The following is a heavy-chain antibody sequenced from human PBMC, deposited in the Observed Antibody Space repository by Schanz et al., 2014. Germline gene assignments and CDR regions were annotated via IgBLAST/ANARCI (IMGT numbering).Heavy chain of an antibody. Sequence: QVQLQESGPGLVKPSETLSLTCTVSGGSMSSFYWNWIRQPAGKGLEWIGRISTSGSTNYNPSLRSRVSMSIGPPKTHFSLRLSSLTAADTAVYYCATWRGDDSGGHGQFDYWGQGALVTVSS. CDR2: ISTSGST. J-gene: IGHJ4*02. D-gene: IGHD3-22*01. CDR3: ATWRGDDSGGHGQFDY. CDR1: GGSMSSFY. V-gene: IGHV4-4*07.